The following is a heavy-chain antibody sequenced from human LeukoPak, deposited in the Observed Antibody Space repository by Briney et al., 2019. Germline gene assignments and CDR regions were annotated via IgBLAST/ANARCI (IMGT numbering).Heavy chain of an antibody. J-gene: IGHJ4*02. V-gene: IGHV4-38-2*02. D-gene: IGHD3-22*01. Sequence: SETLSLTCTASGYSISSGYYWGWIRQPPGKGLEWIGSIYHSGSTYYNPSLKSRVTMSVDTSKNQFSLKVSSVTAADTAVYYCARDLTDYYELDYWGQGTLVTVSS. CDR2: IYHSGST. CDR1: GYSISSGYY. CDR3: ARDLTDYYELDY.